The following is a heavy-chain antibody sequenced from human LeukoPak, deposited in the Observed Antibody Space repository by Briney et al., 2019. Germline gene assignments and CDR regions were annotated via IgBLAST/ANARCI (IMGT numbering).Heavy chain of an antibody. CDR2: ISSSGSSI. Sequence: GGSLRLSCAASGFTFSSYGMNWVRQAPGKGLEWVSYISSSGSSIYYADSVKGRFTISRDNAKNSLYLQMNSLRAEDTAVYYCAGDQGNGWYSYWGQGTLVTVSS. V-gene: IGHV3-48*01. CDR1: GFTFSSYG. D-gene: IGHD6-19*01. CDR3: AGDQGNGWYSY. J-gene: IGHJ4*02.